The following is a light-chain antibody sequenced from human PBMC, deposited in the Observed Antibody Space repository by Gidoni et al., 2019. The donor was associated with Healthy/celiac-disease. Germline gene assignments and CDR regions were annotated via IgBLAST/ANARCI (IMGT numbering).Light chain of an antibody. CDR2: AAS. V-gene: IGKV1-9*01. Sequence: DIQLTQSPSFLSASVGDRVTITCWASQGISSYLAWYQQKPGKAPKLLIYAASTLQSGVPSRFSGSGSGTEFTLTISSLQPEDFATYYCQQLNSYHSITFGQGTRLEIK. CDR3: QQLNSYHSIT. CDR1: QGISSY. J-gene: IGKJ5*01.